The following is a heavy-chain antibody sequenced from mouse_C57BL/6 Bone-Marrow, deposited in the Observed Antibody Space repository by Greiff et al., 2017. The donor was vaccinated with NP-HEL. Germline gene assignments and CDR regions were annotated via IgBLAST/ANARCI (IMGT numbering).Heavy chain of an antibody. V-gene: IGHV10-3*01. CDR1: GFTFNTYA. CDR2: IRRKSSNYAT. CDR3: VRGGTDFDY. J-gene: IGHJ2*01. D-gene: IGHD3-3*01. Sequence: EVQRVESGGGLVQPKGSLKLSCAASGFTFNTYAMHWVRQAPGKGLEWVARIRRKSSNYATYYADSVKDRFTISRDDSQSMLYLQMNNLKTEDTAMYYCVRGGTDFDYWGQGTTLTVAS.